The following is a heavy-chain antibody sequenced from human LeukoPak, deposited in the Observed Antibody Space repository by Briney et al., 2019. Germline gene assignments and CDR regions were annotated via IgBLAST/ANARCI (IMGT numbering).Heavy chain of an antibody. CDR2: IGIDSGNT. CDR1: GFPFIEYS. Sequence: PGGSLRLSCTASGFPFIEYSMNWVRQAPGKGLEWISYIGIDSGNTKYADCVRRRFTISTDHAKNSLYLQMNSLRVEDTAVYYCARDHNYAFATWGQGPLVSVAS. D-gene: IGHD1-1*01. V-gene: IGHV3-48*04. J-gene: IGHJ5*02. CDR3: ARDHNYAFAT.